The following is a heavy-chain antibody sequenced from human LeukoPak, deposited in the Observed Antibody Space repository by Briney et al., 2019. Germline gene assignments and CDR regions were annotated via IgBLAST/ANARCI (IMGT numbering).Heavy chain of an antibody. CDR2: ISAYNGNT. V-gene: IGHV1-18*01. J-gene: IGHJ4*02. Sequence: ASAKVSCKASGYTFTSYGISWVRQAPGQGLEWMGWISAYNGNTNYAQKLQGRVTMTTDTSTSTAYMELRSLRSDDTAVYYCARVGFSGIVGWELLPADYWGQGTLVTVSS. CDR1: GYTFTSYG. CDR3: ARVGFSGIVGWELLPADY. D-gene: IGHD1-26*01.